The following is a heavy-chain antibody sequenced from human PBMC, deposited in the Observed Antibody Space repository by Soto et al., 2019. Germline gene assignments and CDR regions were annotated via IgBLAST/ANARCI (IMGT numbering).Heavy chain of an antibody. CDR1: GYTFTSYG. CDR3: ARPRWNDFAFDI. Sequence: ASVKVSCKASGYTFTSYGISWLRQAPGQGLEWMGWISAYNGNTNYAQKLQGRVTMTTDTSTSTAYMELRSLRSDDTAVYYCARPRWNDFAFDIWGQGTMVTVSS. J-gene: IGHJ3*02. D-gene: IGHD1-1*01. CDR2: ISAYNGNT. V-gene: IGHV1-18*01.